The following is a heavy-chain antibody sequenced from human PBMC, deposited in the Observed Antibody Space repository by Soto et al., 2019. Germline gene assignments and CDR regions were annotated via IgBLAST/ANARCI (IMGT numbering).Heavy chain of an antibody. CDR1: GYTFRDYY. CDR2: INPSGGRT. CDR3: VRSLTVTGDS. V-gene: IGHV1-46*01. D-gene: IGHD4-17*01. Sequence: QVQLVQSGAEMKKPGASVKVSCKASGYTFRDYYIHWVRQAPGQGLEWMGVINPSGGRTDYAQKFQGRLTVSRDTSTSTVFMDPRGLNCANTALYYCVRSLTVTGDSWGQGTLVTVSS. J-gene: IGHJ4*02.